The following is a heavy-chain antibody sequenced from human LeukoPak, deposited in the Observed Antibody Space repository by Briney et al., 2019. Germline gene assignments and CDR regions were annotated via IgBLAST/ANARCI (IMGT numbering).Heavy chain of an antibody. D-gene: IGHD3-22*01. CDR2: INPNSGGT. Sequence: GASVKVSCKASGYTLTGYYMHWVRQAPGQGLEWMGWINPNSGGTNYAQKFQGRVTMTTDTSTSTAYMELRSLRSEDTAVYYCATGYDSSGYPNWAFDIWGQGTMVTVSS. V-gene: IGHV1-2*02. CDR3: ATGYDSSGYPNWAFDI. J-gene: IGHJ3*02. CDR1: GYTLTGYY.